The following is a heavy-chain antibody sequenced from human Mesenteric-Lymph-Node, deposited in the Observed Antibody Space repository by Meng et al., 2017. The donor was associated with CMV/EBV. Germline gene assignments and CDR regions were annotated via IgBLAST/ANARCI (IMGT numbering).Heavy chain of an antibody. CDR2: ISAYNGNT. V-gene: IGHV1-18*04. CDR1: GYAFTSYG. CDR3: ARTFTVVNFSWFDP. Sequence: SGYAFTSYGISWVRQAPGQGLEWMGWISAYNGNTNYAQKLQGRVTMTTDTSTSTAYMELRSLRSDDTAVYYCARTFTVVNFSWFDPWGQGTLVTVSS. D-gene: IGHD4-23*01. J-gene: IGHJ5*02.